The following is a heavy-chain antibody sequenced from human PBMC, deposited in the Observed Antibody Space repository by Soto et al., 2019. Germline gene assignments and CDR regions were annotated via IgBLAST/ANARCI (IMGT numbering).Heavy chain of an antibody. J-gene: IGHJ4*02. CDR2: VYYSGST. D-gene: IGHD2-15*01. CDR1: VGSFSICSDY. V-gene: IGHV4-61*01. Sequence: SEALSLTCTVSVGSFSICSDYYNWIRQPPGKGLEWIGYVYYSGSTNYNPSLKSRVTISVDTSKNQFSLKLSSVTTADTAVYFCARDVRGLRQFDYWGQGTLVTVSS. CDR3: ARDVRGLRQFDY.